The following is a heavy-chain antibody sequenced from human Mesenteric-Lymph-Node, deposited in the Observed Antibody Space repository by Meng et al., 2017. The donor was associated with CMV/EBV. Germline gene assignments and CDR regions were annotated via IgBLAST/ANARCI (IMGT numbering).Heavy chain of an antibody. V-gene: IGHV3-74*01. Sequence: LSLTCAVSGFPFSSYWMHWVRQAPGKGLVWVSRINSDGSSTNYADSVKGRFTISRDNAKNTLYLQMNSLRAEDTAVYYCARRANYDSRAFDIWGQGTMVTVSS. CDR3: ARRANYDSRAFDI. J-gene: IGHJ3*02. CDR1: GFPFSSYW. D-gene: IGHD3-3*01. CDR2: INSDGSST.